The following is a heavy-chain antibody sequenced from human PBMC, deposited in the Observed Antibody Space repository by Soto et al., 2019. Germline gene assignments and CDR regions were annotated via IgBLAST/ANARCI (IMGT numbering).Heavy chain of an antibody. Sequence: GGSLRLSCAASGFTFSSYAMSWVRQAPGKGLEWVSAISGSGGSTYYADSVKGRFTISRDNSKNTLYLQMNSLRAEDTAVYYCAKDQRRDYYDFWSGYYTRAIDYWGQGTLVTVSS. V-gene: IGHV3-23*01. CDR2: ISGSGGST. CDR3: AKDQRRDYYDFWSGYYTRAIDY. D-gene: IGHD3-3*01. J-gene: IGHJ4*02. CDR1: GFTFSSYA.